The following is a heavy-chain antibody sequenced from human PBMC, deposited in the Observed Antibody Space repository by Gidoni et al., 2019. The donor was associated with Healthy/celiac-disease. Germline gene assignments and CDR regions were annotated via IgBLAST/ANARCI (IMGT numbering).Heavy chain of an antibody. Sequence: EVQLVESGGGLVKHGGSRRLSWAASGFTFSNDWMSWVRQAPGKGLEWVCRIKSKTDGGTTDYAAPVKGRFTISRDDSKNTLYLQMNSLKTEDTAVYYCTTTTVTTSYYYYGMDVWGQGTTVTVSS. D-gene: IGHD4-4*01. J-gene: IGHJ6*02. CDR2: IKSKTDGGTT. CDR1: GFTFSNDW. CDR3: TTTTVTTSYYYYGMDV. V-gene: IGHV3-15*01.